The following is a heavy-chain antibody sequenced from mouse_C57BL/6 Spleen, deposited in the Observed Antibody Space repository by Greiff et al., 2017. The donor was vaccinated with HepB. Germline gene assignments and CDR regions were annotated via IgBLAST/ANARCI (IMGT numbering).Heavy chain of an antibody. CDR1: GYTFTSYW. Sequence: VQLQQSGAELAKPGASVKLSCKASGYTFTSYWMHWVKQRPGQGLEWIGYINPSSGYTKYNQKFKDKATLTADKSSSTAYMPLSSLTYEDSAVDYCARDDYDFSYAMDYWGQGTSVTVSS. CDR2: INPSSGYT. CDR3: ARDDYDFSYAMDY. D-gene: IGHD2-4*01. J-gene: IGHJ4*01. V-gene: IGHV1-7*01.